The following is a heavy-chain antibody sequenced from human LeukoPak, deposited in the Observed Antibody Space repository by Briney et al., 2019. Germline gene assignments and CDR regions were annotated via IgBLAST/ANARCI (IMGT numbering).Heavy chain of an antibody. CDR1: GGSISSGGYY. Sequence: PSETLSLTCTVSGGSISSGGYYWSWIRQPPGKGLEWIGYIYHSGSTYYSPSLKSRVTISDDTSKNQFSLMLSSVTAADTAVYYCARDEPAGATYWGQGILVTVSS. CDR2: IYHSGST. J-gene: IGHJ4*02. CDR3: ARDEPAGATY. D-gene: IGHD4/OR15-4a*01. V-gene: IGHV4-61*08.